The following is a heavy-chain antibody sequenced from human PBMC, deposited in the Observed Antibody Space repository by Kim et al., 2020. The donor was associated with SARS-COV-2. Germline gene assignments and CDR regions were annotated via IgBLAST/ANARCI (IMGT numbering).Heavy chain of an antibody. CDR2: INPSSGST. CDR1: GYIFTSYY. J-gene: IGHJ4*02. CDR3: ARVPCSGGTCYDSDY. V-gene: IGHV1-46*01. D-gene: IGHD2-15*01. Sequence: ASVKVSCKASGYIFTSYYIHWVRQAPGQGLEWMGIINPSSGSTSYAQKFQGRLTMTRDTSTSTVYMELSSLRSEDTAVYYCARVPCSGGTCYDSDYWGQGTLVTVSS.